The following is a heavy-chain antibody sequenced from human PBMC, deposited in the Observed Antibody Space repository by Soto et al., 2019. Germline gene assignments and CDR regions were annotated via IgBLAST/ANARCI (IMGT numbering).Heavy chain of an antibody. Sequence: EVQLVESGGGLVQPGGSLRLSCAASGFTFSSYWMSWVRQAPGKGLERVANIKQDGREKYYVDSVKGRFTISRDNAKNSLYLQMNSLRAEDTAVYYCARGGLLWFGETFDYWGQGTLVTVSS. D-gene: IGHD3-10*01. CDR3: ARGGLLWFGETFDY. CDR2: IKQDGREK. CDR1: GFTFSSYW. V-gene: IGHV3-7*01. J-gene: IGHJ4*02.